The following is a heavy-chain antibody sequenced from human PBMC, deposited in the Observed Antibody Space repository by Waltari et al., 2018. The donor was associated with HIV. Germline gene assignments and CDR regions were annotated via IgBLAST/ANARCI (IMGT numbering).Heavy chain of an antibody. Sequence: QVQLVQSGVEVKKPGAYVKVSCKASGYNFGNYGISWVRQAPGQGLEWMGWISAYSGNTKYGQEYQGRVTMTTDTSTSTAYMELRSLTSDDTAIYYCARAGDNWNAEHDYWGQGTLVTVSS. CDR1: GYNFGNYG. CDR2: ISAYSGNT. V-gene: IGHV1-18*01. D-gene: IGHD1-20*01. J-gene: IGHJ4*02. CDR3: ARAGDNWNAEHDY.